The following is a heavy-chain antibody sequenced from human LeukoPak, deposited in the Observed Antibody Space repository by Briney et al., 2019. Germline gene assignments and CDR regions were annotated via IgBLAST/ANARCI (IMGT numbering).Heavy chain of an antibody. CDR1: GGSISSYY. CDR2: IYYSGST. CDR3: ARDLGGYCSSTSCYGLDY. Sequence: SETLSLTCTLSGGSISSYYWSWIRQPPGKGLGWIGYIYYSGSTNYNPSLKSRVTISVDTSKNQFSLKLSSVTAADTAVYYCARDLGGYCSSTSCYGLDYWGQGTLVTVSS. V-gene: IGHV4-59*01. D-gene: IGHD2-2*01. J-gene: IGHJ4*02.